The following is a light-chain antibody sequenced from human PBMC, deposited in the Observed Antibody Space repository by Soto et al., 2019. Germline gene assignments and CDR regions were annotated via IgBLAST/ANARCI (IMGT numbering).Light chain of an antibody. CDR1: QSVSSSY. CDR2: GAS. CDR3: QQYGSSPLT. V-gene: IGKV3-20*01. J-gene: IGKJ4*01. Sequence: ILLTQSPDTLSLSPGERATLSCRASQSVSSSYLAWYQQKPGQAHRLLIYGASSRATGIPDRFSGRGSGTDFTLTISRLEPEDFAVYYCQQYGSSPLTFGGGTKVDIK.